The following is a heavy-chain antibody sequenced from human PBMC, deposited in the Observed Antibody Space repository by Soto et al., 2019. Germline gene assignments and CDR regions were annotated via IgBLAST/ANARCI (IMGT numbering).Heavy chain of an antibody. CDR1: AGSISSGDYY. V-gene: IGHV4-30-4*01. J-gene: IGHJ6*02. Sequence: PSETLSLTCTVSAGSISSGDYYWSWIRQPPGKGLEWIGYIYYSGSTYYNPSLKSRVTISVDTSKNQFSLKLSSVTAADTAVYYCAREVWADYYYGMDVWGQGTTVTVSS. CDR3: AREVWADYYYGMDV. D-gene: IGHD3-16*01. CDR2: IYYSGST.